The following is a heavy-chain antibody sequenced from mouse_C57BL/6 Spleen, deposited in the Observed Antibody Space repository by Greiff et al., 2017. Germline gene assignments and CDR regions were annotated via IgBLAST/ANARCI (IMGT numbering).Heavy chain of an antibody. V-gene: IGHV1-69*01. CDR1: GYTFTSYW. Sequence: VQLQQPGAELVMPGASVKLSCKASGYTFTSYWMHWVKQRPGQGLEWIGEIDPSDGYTNYNQKFKGKSTLTVDKSSSTAYMQLSSLTSEDSAVYYCARPSYDSPFAYWGQGTLVTVSA. D-gene: IGHD2-12*01. J-gene: IGHJ3*01. CDR3: ARPSYDSPFAY. CDR2: IDPSDGYT.